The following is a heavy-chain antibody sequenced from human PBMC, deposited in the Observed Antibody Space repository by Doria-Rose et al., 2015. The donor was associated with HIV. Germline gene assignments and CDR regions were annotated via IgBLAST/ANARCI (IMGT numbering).Heavy chain of an antibody. CDR1: GASVSSRGYY. Sequence: PGLVKPSETLSLPCRVSGASVSSRGYYWNWIRQVPGKGLESLGYTYYTGTSDYSPSLKSRLNMAVDTSKNQFSLKLSFVTAADTAVYYCARMGSYRELDYWGQGALVSVSA. V-gene: IGHV4-31*03. J-gene: IGHJ4*02. CDR3: ARMGSYRELDY. CDR2: TYYTGTS. D-gene: IGHD3-3*01.